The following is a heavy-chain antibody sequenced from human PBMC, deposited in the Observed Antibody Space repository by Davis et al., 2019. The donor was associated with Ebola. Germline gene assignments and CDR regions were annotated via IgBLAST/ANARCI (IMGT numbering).Heavy chain of an antibody. J-gene: IGHJ4*02. V-gene: IGHV4-59*08. CDR2: IYYSGST. CDR3: ARGVGAITPFDY. Sequence: SETLSLTCAVYGGSISSYYWSWIRQPPGKGLEWIGYIYYSGSTYYNPSLKSRVTISVDTSKNQFSLKLSSVTAADTAVYYCARGVGAITPFDYWGQGTLVTVSS. CDR1: GGSISSYY. D-gene: IGHD1-26*01.